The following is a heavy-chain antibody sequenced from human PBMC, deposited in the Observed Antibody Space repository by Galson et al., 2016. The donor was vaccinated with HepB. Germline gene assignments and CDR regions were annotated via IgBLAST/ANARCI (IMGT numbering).Heavy chain of an antibody. J-gene: IGHJ5*02. Sequence: SETLSLTCAVSGGSITNSNWWTWVRQPPGKGLEWIGEIYHSGSTNYNPSLKSRVTISVDQSRNQFSLTLTSLTAADTAVYFCAKSSGVTGRGHSWLDPWGQGTLVTVSS. CDR1: GGSITNSNW. D-gene: IGHD6-19*01. V-gene: IGHV4-4*02. CDR2: IYHSGST. CDR3: AKSSGVTGRGHSWLDP.